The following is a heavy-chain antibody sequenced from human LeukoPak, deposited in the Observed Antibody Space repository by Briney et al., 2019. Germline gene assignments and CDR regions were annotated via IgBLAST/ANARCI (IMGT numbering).Heavy chain of an antibody. V-gene: IGHV4-39*01. CDR3: ARQTGSGLFILP. Sequence: SETLSLTCTVSGYSISSSNSYWGWIRQPPGKGLEWIGSIYYSGKTYYNSSLKSRVTISIDTSANLFSLKLNSVTAADTAFYFCARQTGSGLFILPGGQGTLVTVS. J-gene: IGHJ4*02. CDR2: IYYSGKT. D-gene: IGHD3-10*01. CDR1: GYSISSSNSY.